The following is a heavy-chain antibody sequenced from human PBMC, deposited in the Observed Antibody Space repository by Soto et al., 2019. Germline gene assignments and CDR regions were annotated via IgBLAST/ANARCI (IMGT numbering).Heavy chain of an antibody. Sequence: LSLTCTVSGGSISSSSYYWGWIRQPPGKGLEWIGSIYYSGSTYYNPSLKSRVTISVDTSKNQFSLKLSSVTAADTAVYYCARLYDFWSGSDTYYFDYWGQGTLVTISS. D-gene: IGHD3-3*01. CDR3: ARLYDFWSGSDTYYFDY. CDR2: IYYSGST. J-gene: IGHJ4*02. V-gene: IGHV4-39*01. CDR1: GGSISSSSYY.